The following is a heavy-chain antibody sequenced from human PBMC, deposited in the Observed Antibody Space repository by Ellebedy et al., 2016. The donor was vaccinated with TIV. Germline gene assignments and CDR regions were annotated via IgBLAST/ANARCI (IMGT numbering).Heavy chain of an antibody. D-gene: IGHD3-9*01. V-gene: IGHV2-5*01. CDR1: GLLLDTIGVG. Sequence: SGPTLVKPTQTLTLTCSVSGLLLDTIGVGVGWIRQPPGKALEWLALIYWNENKRYSPSLQNRITITRDTSKNHVVLTLSNMDPVDTATYYCAHRIDRYFDRLFYEDAFDIWGQGTMVTVSS. CDR2: IYWNENK. J-gene: IGHJ3*02. CDR3: AHRIDRYFDRLFYEDAFDI.